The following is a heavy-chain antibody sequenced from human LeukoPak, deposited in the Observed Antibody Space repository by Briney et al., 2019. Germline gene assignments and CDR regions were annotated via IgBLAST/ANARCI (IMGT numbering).Heavy chain of an antibody. J-gene: IGHJ3*02. Sequence: PGGSLRLSCAASGFSFRSYGMQWVRQAPGKGPEWVAFIRYDGRDKYYADSVKGRFTITRDNSKNTLYLQMNSLRAEDTAVYYCAREVCSGGSCYEDDAFDIWGQGTMVTVSS. V-gene: IGHV3-30*02. D-gene: IGHD2-15*01. CDR3: AREVCSGGSCYEDDAFDI. CDR2: IRYDGRDK. CDR1: GFSFRSYG.